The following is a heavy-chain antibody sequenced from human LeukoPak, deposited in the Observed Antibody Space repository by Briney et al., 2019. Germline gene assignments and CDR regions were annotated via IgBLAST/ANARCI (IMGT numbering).Heavy chain of an antibody. J-gene: IGHJ5*02. Sequence: ASVKVSCKASGGTFSSYAISWVRQAPGQGLEWMGGIIPIFGTANYAQKFQGRVTITTDESTSTAYMELSSLRSEDTAVYYCARGLGLVAAQGRNWFDPWGRGTLVTVSS. CDR1: GGTFSSYA. D-gene: IGHD6-25*01. CDR2: IIPIFGTA. V-gene: IGHV1-69*05. CDR3: ARGLGLVAAQGRNWFDP.